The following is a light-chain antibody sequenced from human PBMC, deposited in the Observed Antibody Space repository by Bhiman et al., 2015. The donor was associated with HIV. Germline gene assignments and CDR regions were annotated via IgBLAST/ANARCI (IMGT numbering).Light chain of an antibody. J-gene: IGLJ3*02. CDR1: DLANKY. Sequence: SYELTQSPSVSVSPGQTAVITCSGDDLANKYTSWYRQKPGHSPILVIYQDKRRPSGIPERFSASTSGNAATLTISETQIMDEGDCYCQAWDFTTAVFGGGTRLTVL. CDR3: QAWDFTTAV. V-gene: IGLV3-1*01. CDR2: QDK.